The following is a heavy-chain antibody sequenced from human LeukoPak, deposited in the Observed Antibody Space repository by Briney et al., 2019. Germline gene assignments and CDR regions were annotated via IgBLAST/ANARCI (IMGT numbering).Heavy chain of an antibody. V-gene: IGHV1-8*03. J-gene: IGHJ4*02. Sequence: GASVKVSCKASGYTFTSYDINWVRQATGQGLEWMGWMNPNSGSTGYTQKFQGRVTITRNTSISTAYMELGGLRSEDTAVYYCAREGIYYDLDSWGQGTLVTVSS. D-gene: IGHD3-22*01. CDR1: GYTFTSYD. CDR2: MNPNSGST. CDR3: AREGIYYDLDS.